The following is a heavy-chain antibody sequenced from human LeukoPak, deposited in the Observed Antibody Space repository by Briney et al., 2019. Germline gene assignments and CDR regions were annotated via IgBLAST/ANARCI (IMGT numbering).Heavy chain of an antibody. CDR3: ATVEDSSSWWDY. Sequence: GGSLRLSCAASGFTFSSYWMHWVRQAPGKGLVWVSRINTDGSSTSYADSVKGRFTISRDNAKNTLYLQMNSLRAEDTAVYYCATVEDSSSWWDYWGQGTLVTVSS. V-gene: IGHV3-74*01. D-gene: IGHD6-13*01. CDR2: INTDGSST. J-gene: IGHJ4*02. CDR1: GFTFSSYW.